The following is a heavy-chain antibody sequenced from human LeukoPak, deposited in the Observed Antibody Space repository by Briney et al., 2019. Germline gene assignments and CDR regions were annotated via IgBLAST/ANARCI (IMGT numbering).Heavy chain of an antibody. CDR2: ISGSGGSI. J-gene: IGHJ4*02. D-gene: IGHD3-9*01. V-gene: IGHV3-23*01. CDR3: AKVQGETGYATFDY. CDR1: GFTFSSYA. Sequence: GGSLRLSCAASGFTFSSYAMSWVRQAPGKGLEWVSAISGSGGSIYYADSVKGRFTISRDNSKNTLYLQMNSLRAEDTAVYYCAKVQGETGYATFDYWGQGTLVTVSS.